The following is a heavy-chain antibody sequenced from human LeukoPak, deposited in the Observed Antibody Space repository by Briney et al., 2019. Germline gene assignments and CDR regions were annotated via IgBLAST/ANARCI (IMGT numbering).Heavy chain of an antibody. Sequence: VASVKVSCKSSGYTFTTYGITWVRQAPGQGLEWMGRIIPILGIANYAQKFQGRVTITADKSTSTAYMELSSLRSEDTAVYYCARVGDGYPWGQGTLVTVSS. V-gene: IGHV1-69*04. CDR1: GYTFTTYG. CDR3: ARVGDGYP. CDR2: IIPILGIA. J-gene: IGHJ5*02. D-gene: IGHD5-24*01.